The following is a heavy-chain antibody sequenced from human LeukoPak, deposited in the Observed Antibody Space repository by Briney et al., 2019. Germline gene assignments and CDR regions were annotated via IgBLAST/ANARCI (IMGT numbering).Heavy chain of an antibody. CDR1: GFTFSSYS. CDR2: ISSGSSYI. CDR3: ARDLGIAVPRSIDY. D-gene: IGHD6-19*01. V-gene: IGHV3-21*01. J-gene: IGHJ4*02. Sequence: SGGSLRLSCAASGFTFSSYSMNWVRQAPGKGLEGVSSISSGSSYIYYADSLKGRFTISRDNAKNSLYLQMNSLRAEDTAVYYCARDLGIAVPRSIDYWGQGTLVTVSS.